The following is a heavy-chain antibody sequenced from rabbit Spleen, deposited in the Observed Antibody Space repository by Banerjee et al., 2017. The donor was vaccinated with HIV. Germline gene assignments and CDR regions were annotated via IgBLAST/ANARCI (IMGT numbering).Heavy chain of an antibody. CDR3: VRDLTGVIGWNFNL. Sequence: QEQLVESGGGLVQPGGSLKLSCKASGFDFSNYGVSWVRQAPGKGLEWIACINTATAKAVYASWAKGRFTISKTSSTTVTLQMTSLTAADTATYFCVRDLTGVIGWNFNLWGPGTLVTVS. V-gene: IGHV1S45*01. J-gene: IGHJ4*01. CDR2: INTATAKA. D-gene: IGHD1-1*01. CDR1: GFDFSNYG.